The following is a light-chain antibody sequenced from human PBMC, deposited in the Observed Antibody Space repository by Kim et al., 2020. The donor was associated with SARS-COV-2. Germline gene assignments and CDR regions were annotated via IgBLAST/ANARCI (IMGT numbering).Light chain of an antibody. CDR2: GKI. CDR1: SLRSYY. J-gene: IGLJ3*02. V-gene: IGLV3-19*01. CDR3: NSRDSSGNHWV. Sequence: ALGQTVRVTCQRDSLRSYYANWYQQKPGQAPVLVIYGKINRPSGIPDRFSGSSSGNTASLTITGAQAEDEADYYCNSRDSSGNHWVFGGGTQLTVL.